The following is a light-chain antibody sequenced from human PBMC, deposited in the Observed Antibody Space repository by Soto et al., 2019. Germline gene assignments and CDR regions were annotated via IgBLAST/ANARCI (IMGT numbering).Light chain of an antibody. CDR1: QSLLHSNGYNY. Sequence: DIVMTQSPLSLPVTPGEPASISCRSSQSLLHSNGYNYLDWYLQKPGQSPQLLIYLGSNRASGVPDRFSGSGSGTEFTLKISKVEAEDVGVYYCMQRKEYPWTFGPGTKVDIK. CDR3: MQRKEYPWT. CDR2: LGS. J-gene: IGKJ1*01. V-gene: IGKV2-28*01.